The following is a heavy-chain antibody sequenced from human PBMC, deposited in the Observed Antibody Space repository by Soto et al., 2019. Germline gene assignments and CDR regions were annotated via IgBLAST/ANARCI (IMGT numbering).Heavy chain of an antibody. J-gene: IGHJ4*02. V-gene: IGHV4-39*01. D-gene: IGHD3-10*01. CDR2: IYYSGSS. CDR1: GGPISSSSHY. Sequence: SETLSLTCTVSGGPISSSSHYWGWIRQPPGKGLEWIGNIYYSGSSFYKSSLKSRVTVSVDTSKNQFSLSLSSVTAADTAIYHCARLVIVISGVWTGRYFDYWGQGALVTVS. CDR3: ARLVIVISGVWTGRYFDY.